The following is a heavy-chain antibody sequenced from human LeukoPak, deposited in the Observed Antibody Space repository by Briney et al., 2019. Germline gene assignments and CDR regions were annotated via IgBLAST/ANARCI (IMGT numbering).Heavy chain of an antibody. V-gene: IGHV3-7*01. Sequence: PGGSPRLSCAASRFTFSTYWMSWVRQAPGKGLEWVANIKQDGSETYYVDSVKGRFTISRDNAKNSLYLQMNSLRGEDTAVYYCARLEPAWGYFEYWGQGTLVTVSS. CDR3: ARLEPAWGYFEY. D-gene: IGHD2-2*01. J-gene: IGHJ4*02. CDR1: RFTFSTYW. CDR2: IKQDGSET.